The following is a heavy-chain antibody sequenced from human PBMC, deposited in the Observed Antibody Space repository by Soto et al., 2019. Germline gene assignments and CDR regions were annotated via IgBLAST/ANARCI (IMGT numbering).Heavy chain of an antibody. CDR3: ARDWATADTIRAPPDF. V-gene: IGHV3-9*01. CDR1: GFTFDDFA. CDR2: ISWSSGSR. D-gene: IGHD6-13*01. J-gene: IGHJ4*02. Sequence: SLRLSCAASGFTFDDFAMHWVRQPPGKGLEWVSGISWSSGSRVYADSVKGRFTISRDNAKNSLYLQMDSLRVEDTAFYYCARDWATADTIRAPPDFWGQGALVTVSS.